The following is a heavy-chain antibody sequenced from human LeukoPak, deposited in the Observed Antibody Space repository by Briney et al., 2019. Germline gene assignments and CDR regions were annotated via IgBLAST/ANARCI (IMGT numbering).Heavy chain of an antibody. CDR1: GYTFTSYA. V-gene: IGHV1-3*01. J-gene: IGHJ6*02. D-gene: IGHD6-19*01. CDR2: INAGNGNT. Sequence: GASVKVSCKASGYTFTSYAMHWVRQAPGQRLEWMGWINAGNGNTKYSQKFQGRVTITRDTSASTAYMELSSLRSEGTAVYYCARGSGWYEDYYYYGMDVWGQGTTVTVSS. CDR3: ARGSGWYEDYYYYGMDV.